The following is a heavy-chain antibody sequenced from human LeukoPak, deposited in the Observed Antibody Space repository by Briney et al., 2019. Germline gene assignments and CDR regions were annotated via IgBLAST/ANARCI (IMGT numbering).Heavy chain of an antibody. CDR3: ARGSDYDKNAFDI. Sequence: ASVKVSFKASGYSFTNYFLHWVRQAPGQGLEWMGVINPSVGSTTYAQKFQGRVTMTRDTSTSTVYMEMSSLRSEDTAVYYCARGSDYDKNAFDIWGQGTMVTVSS. J-gene: IGHJ3*02. D-gene: IGHD3-22*01. V-gene: IGHV1-46*01. CDR2: INPSVGST. CDR1: GYSFTNYF.